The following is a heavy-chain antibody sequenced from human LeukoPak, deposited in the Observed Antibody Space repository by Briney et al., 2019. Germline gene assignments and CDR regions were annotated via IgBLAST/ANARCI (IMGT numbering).Heavy chain of an antibody. CDR1: GGTFSNYA. Sequence: SVKVSCKASGGTFSNYAISWVRQAPGQGLEWMGGIIPIFGTANYAQRFQGRVTITADESTSTAYMELSSLRSEDTAVYYCAREVVAAQYYFDYWGQGTLVTVSS. D-gene: IGHD6-6*01. CDR3: AREVVAAQYYFDY. V-gene: IGHV1-69*01. CDR2: IIPIFGTA. J-gene: IGHJ4*02.